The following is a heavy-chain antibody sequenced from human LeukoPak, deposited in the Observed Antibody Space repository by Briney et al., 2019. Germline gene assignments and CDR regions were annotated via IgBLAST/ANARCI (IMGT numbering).Heavy chain of an antibody. J-gene: IGHJ4*02. Sequence: SETLSLTCSVSGGSISNYYWSWIRQPPGKGLEWIGYMYNSGSTNYNPSLKSRVTISEDTSKNQFPLKVTSVTAADTAVYYCARHGGGYSFDYWGQGTLVTVSS. CDR2: MYNSGST. CDR3: ARHGGGYSFDY. V-gene: IGHV4-59*08. CDR1: GGSISNYY. D-gene: IGHD5-24*01.